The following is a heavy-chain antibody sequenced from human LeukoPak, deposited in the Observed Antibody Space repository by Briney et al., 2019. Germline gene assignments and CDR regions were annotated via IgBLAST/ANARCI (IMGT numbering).Heavy chain of an antibody. V-gene: IGHV3-23*01. CDR3: AKDASTTNNFYFFDY. D-gene: IGHD1-1*01. CDR1: GFTFTNYA. CDR2: ISKSGDIT. J-gene: IGHJ4*02. Sequence: GGSLRLSCAATGFTFTNYAMTWVRQAPGKGLEWISGISKSGDITFYADSVKGRFTISRDTSKSAVYLQMNNLRAEDTAIYYCAKDASTTNNFYFFDYWGQGALATVSS.